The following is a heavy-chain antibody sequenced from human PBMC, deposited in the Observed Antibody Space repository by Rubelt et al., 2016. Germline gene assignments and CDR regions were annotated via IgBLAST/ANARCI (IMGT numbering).Heavy chain of an antibody. Sequence: EVQLVESGGGLVKPGGSLRLSCAASGFTFSSYSMNWVRQAPGKGLEWVSSISSSSSYIYYADSVKGRFTISRDKAKNSLYLQMNSLRAEDTAVYYCASEGLLWFGEFSDDLKYFQHWGQGTLVTVSS. CDR1: GFTFSSYS. CDR2: ISSSSSYI. V-gene: IGHV3-21*01. CDR3: ASEGLLWFGEFSDDLKYFQH. D-gene: IGHD3-10*01. J-gene: IGHJ1*01.